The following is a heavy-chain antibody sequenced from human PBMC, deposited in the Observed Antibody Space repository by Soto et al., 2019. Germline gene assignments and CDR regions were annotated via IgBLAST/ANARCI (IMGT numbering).Heavy chain of an antibody. CDR3: ARGGGSTKVDY. V-gene: IGHV4-31*03. CDR1: GGSITSSGYY. Sequence: QVQLQESGPGLVKPSQTLSLTCTVSGGSITSSGYYWSWIRQHPGEGLEWIGFASNSGSTSNTPALKRRVTISVDASSNQFSLNLKSVTAADTAVYHCARGGGSTKVDYWGQGTRVTVSP. CDR2: ASNSGST. D-gene: IGHD2-2*01. J-gene: IGHJ4*02.